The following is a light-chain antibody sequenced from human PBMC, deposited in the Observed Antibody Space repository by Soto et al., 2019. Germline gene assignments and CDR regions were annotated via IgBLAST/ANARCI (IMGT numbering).Light chain of an antibody. Sequence: EIVLTQSPATLSLSPGERATLSCRASQSVSSKLAWYQQKPGQAPRLLIYDASNRATGIPARFSGSGSGTDFPLTISSLVPEDIGVYYCQQRSDWPLTFGGGTKVEIK. CDR1: QSVSSK. J-gene: IGKJ4*01. V-gene: IGKV3-11*01. CDR3: QQRSDWPLT. CDR2: DAS.